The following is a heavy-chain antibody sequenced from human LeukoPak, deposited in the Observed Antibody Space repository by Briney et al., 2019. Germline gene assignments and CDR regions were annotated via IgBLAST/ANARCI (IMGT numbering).Heavy chain of an antibody. D-gene: IGHD3-22*01. V-gene: IGHV3-43D*03. Sequence: HAGGSLRLSCAASGFTFNDYAMHWVRQPPGKGLEWVSLISWDGGSTYYADSVKGRFTISRDNSKNSLYLQMNSLRAEDTAVYYCARDQGSGYYDSSGYYPDYWAREPWSPSPQ. CDR1: GFTFNDYA. J-gene: IGHJ4*02. CDR2: ISWDGGST. CDR3: ARDQGSGYYDSSGYYPDY.